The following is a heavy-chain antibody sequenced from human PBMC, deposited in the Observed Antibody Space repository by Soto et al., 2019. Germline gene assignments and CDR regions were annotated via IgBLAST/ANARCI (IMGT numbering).Heavy chain of an antibody. CDR3: ARDRGYDDSSGHYYFDY. V-gene: IGHV1-3*01. Sequence: ASVTVSCKASGYTFTSYAMHWVRQAPGQRLEWMGWINAGNGNTKYSQKFQGRVTITRDTSASTAYMELSSLRSEDTAVYYCARDRGYDDSSGHYYFDYWGQGTLVTVSS. J-gene: IGHJ4*02. CDR1: GYTFTSYA. CDR2: INAGNGNT. D-gene: IGHD3-22*01.